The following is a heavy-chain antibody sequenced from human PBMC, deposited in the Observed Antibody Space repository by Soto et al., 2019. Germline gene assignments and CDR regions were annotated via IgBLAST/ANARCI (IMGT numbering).Heavy chain of an antibody. J-gene: IGHJ4*02. D-gene: IGHD3-10*01. CDR3: ARGGGYYGSGAYYRGYFDP. CDR2: ITPYNGNA. CDR1: GYTFSNFG. Sequence: ASVKVSYKASGYTFSNFGINWVRQAPGQGLEWMGWITPYNGNANYAQKYQDRLTVPTDTSTNTAFMQLTSLTSEDTALYYCARGGGYYGSGAYYRGYFDPWGLGTLVTVSS. V-gene: IGHV1-18*04.